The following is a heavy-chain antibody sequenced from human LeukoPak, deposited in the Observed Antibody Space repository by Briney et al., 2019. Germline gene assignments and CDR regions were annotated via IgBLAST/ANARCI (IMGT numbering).Heavy chain of an antibody. CDR2: IWYDGSNK. Sequence: GRSLRLSCAASGFTFSSYGMHWVRQAPGKGLEWVAVIWYDGSNKYYADSVKGRFTISRDNSKNTLYLQMNSLRAEDTAVYYCARELSSGWYGLGAFDIWGQGTMVTVSS. CDR1: GFTFSSYG. D-gene: IGHD6-19*01. J-gene: IGHJ3*02. V-gene: IGHV3-33*01. CDR3: ARELSSGWYGLGAFDI.